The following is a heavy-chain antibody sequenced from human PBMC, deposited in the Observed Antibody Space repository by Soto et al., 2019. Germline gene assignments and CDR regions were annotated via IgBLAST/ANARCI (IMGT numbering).Heavy chain of an antibody. Sequence: PLETLSLTCTVSGGSISSGDYYWSWIRQPPGKGLEWIGYIYYSGSTYYNPSLKSRVTISVDTSKNQFSLKLSSVTAADTAVYYCASEAYYDSSGHVFDPWGQGTLVTVSS. J-gene: IGHJ5*02. V-gene: IGHV4-30-4*01. CDR2: IYYSGST. CDR3: ASEAYYDSSGHVFDP. D-gene: IGHD3-22*01. CDR1: GGSISSGDYY.